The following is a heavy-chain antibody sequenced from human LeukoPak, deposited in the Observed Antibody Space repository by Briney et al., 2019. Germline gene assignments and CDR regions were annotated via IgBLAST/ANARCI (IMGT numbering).Heavy chain of an antibody. CDR2: IYYSGST. V-gene: IGHV4-39*07. D-gene: IGHD1-26*01. Sequence: PSETLSLTCTVSGGSISSSSYYWGWIRQPPGKVLEWIGSIYYSGSTYYNPSLKSRVTISVDTSKNQFSLKLSSVTPADTAVYYCARGGNYWPQWWFDPWGRGTLVSVSS. CDR1: GGSISSSSYY. J-gene: IGHJ5*02. CDR3: ARGGNYWPQWWFDP.